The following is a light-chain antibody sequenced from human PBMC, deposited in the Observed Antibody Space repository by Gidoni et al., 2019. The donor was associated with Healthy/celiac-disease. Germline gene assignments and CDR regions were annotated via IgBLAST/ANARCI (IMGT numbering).Light chain of an antibody. CDR2: CAS. J-gene: IGKJ3*01. CDR1: QSVSSSY. V-gene: IGKV3-20*01. Sequence: IVLTQSPGTLSVSPGERATLSCRASQSVSSSYLDWYQQKPGQAPRLLIYCASSRATGIPDRFSGSGSGTDFTLTISRLEPEDFAVYYCQKYGSSQFTFGPGTKVDIK. CDR3: QKYGSSQFT.